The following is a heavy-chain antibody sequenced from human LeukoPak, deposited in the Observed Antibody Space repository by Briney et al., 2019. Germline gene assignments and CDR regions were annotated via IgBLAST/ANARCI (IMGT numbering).Heavy chain of an antibody. CDR2: INPNSGGT. CDR1: GYTFTGYY. D-gene: IGHD4-17*01. CDR3: ARDRGMTTVTALYAFDI. V-gene: IGHV1-2*02. J-gene: IGHJ3*02. Sequence: ASVKVSCKASGYTFTGYYMHWVRQAPGQGLEWMGWINPNSGGTNYAQKFQGRVTMTRDTSISTAYMEPSRLRSDDTAVYCCARDRGMTTVTALYAFDIWGQGTMVTVSS.